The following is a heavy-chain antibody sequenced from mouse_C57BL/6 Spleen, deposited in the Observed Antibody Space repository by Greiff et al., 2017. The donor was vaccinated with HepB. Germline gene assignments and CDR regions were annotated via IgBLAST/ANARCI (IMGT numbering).Heavy chain of an antibody. V-gene: IGHV1-76*01. CDR1: GYTFTDYY. CDR3: ARDGNWEAASFAY. J-gene: IGHJ3*01. Sequence: QVQLQQSGAELVRPGASVKLSCKASGYTFTDYYINWVKQRSGQGLEWIARIYPGSGNTYYNEKFKGKATLTAEKSSSTAYMQLSSLTSEDSAVYFCARDGNWEAASFAYWGQGTLVTVSA. CDR2: IYPGSGNT. D-gene: IGHD2-1*01.